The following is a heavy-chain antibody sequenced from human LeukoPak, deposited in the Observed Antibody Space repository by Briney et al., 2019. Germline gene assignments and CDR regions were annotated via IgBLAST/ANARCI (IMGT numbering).Heavy chain of an antibody. J-gene: IGHJ4*02. CDR3: ARGRIYYDSSDLGE. D-gene: IGHD3-22*01. Sequence: KPSETLSLTCTVSGGSISSYYWSWIRQPAGKGLEWIGRIYTSGSTNYNPSLKSRVTISVDTSKNQFSLKLSSVTAADTAVYYCARGRIYYDSSDLGEWGQGTLVTVSS. CDR1: GGSISSYY. CDR2: IYTSGST. V-gene: IGHV4-4*07.